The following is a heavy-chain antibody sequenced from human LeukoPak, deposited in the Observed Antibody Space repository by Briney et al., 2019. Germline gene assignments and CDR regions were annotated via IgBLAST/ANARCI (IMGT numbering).Heavy chain of an antibody. CDR3: AKDQVVYGDYATLFDY. J-gene: IGHJ4*02. CDR1: GFTFSSYG. D-gene: IGHD4-17*01. CDR2: IRYDGSNK. Sequence: QPGGSLRLSCAASGFTFSSYGMHWVRQAPGKGLEWVAFIRYDGSNKYYADSVKGRFTISRDNSKNTLYLRMNSLRAEDTAVYYCAKDQVVYGDYATLFDYWGQGTLVTVSS. V-gene: IGHV3-30*02.